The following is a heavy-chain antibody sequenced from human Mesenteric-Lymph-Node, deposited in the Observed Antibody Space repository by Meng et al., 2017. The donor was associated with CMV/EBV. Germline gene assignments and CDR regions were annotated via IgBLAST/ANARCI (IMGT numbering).Heavy chain of an antibody. J-gene: IGHJ4*02. D-gene: IGHD1-1*01. CDR3: AFELTTDY. V-gene: IGHV3-53*01. CDR1: GFTVSSNY. CDR2: IYSGGST. Sequence: GGPLRLSCAASGFTVSSNYMSWVRQAPGKGLEWVSVIYSGGSTHYADSVKGRFTISRDNSKNTLYLQMNSLRAEDTAVYYCAFELTTDYWGQGTLVTVSS.